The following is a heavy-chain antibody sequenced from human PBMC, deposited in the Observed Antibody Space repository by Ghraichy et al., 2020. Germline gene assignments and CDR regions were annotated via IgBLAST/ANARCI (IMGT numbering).Heavy chain of an antibody. J-gene: IGHJ3*02. Sequence: LTCAASGFTFSSYAMSWVRQAPGKGLEWVSAISGSGGSTYYADSVKGRFTISRDNSKNTLYLQMNSLRAEDTAVYYCAKDSGDSSSWYPDAFDIWGQGTMVTVSS. CDR3: AKDSGDSSSWYPDAFDI. V-gene: IGHV3-23*01. CDR2: ISGSGGST. CDR1: GFTFSSYA. D-gene: IGHD6-13*01.